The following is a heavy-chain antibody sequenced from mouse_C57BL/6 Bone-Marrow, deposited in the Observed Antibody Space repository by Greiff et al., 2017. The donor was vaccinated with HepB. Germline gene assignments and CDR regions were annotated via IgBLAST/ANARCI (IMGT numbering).Heavy chain of an antibody. CDR1: GYTFTGYW. J-gene: IGHJ3*01. D-gene: IGHD2-3*01. CDR2: ILTGSGST. Sequence: QVQLKQSGAELMKPGASVKLSCKATGYTFTGYWIEWVKQRPGHGLEWIGEILTGSGSTNYNEKFKGKATFTADTSSNTAYMQLSSLTTEDSAIYYCARGYDGYYLRFAYWGQGTLVTVSA. V-gene: IGHV1-9*01. CDR3: ARGYDGYYLRFAY.